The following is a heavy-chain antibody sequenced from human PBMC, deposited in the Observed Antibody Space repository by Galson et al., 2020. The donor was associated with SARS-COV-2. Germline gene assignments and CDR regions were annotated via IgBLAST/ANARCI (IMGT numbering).Heavy chain of an antibody. Sequence: ASVKVSCKASGYSFTTSGINWVRQAPGQGLQWMGWISAYTGNTNYAQNVQGRVTMTTDTSTSTAYMELRSLRSDDTAVYYCARVSMYYYGSGSEDFWGQGTLVTVSS. CDR1: GYSFTTSG. V-gene: IGHV1-18*01. D-gene: IGHD3-10*01. CDR3: ARVSMYYYGSGSEDF. CDR2: ISAYTGNT. J-gene: IGHJ4*02.